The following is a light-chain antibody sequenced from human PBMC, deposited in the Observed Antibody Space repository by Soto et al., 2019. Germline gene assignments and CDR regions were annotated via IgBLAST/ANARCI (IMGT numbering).Light chain of an antibody. J-gene: IGLJ1*01. CDR3: SSYAGANRV. Sequence: QSALTQPPSASGSAGQSVTSSCTGTSSDVGANSYVSWYQQHPGKAPKLMIYEVTKRPSGVPDRFSGSKSGNTASLTVSGLQAEDEADYYCSSYAGANRVFGTGTKVTVL. CDR1: SSDVGANSY. CDR2: EVT. V-gene: IGLV2-8*01.